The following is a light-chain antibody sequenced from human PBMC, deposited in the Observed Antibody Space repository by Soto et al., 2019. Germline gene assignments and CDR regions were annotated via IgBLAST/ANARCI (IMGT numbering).Light chain of an antibody. CDR1: QTISSW. Sequence: DIQMTQSPSTLSGSVGDRVTITCRASQTISSWLAWYQQKPGKAPKLLIYKASTLKSGVPSRFSCSGSGTEFTLTISSLQPDDFATYYCQHYNSYSEAFDQGTKVELK. CDR2: KAS. CDR3: QHYNSYSEA. V-gene: IGKV1-5*03. J-gene: IGKJ1*01.